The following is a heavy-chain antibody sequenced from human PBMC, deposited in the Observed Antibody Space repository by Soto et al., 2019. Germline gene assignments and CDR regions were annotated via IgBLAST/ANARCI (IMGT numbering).Heavy chain of an antibody. CDR3: ARGMTIFYYYYYGIDV. V-gene: IGHV4-34*01. CDR1: GGSFSGYY. CDR2: INHSGST. D-gene: IGHD2-15*01. J-gene: IGHJ6*02. Sequence: SETLSLTCAVYGGSFSGYYWSWIRQPPGKGLEWIGEINHSGSTNYNPSLKSRVTISVDTSKNQFSLKLSSVTAADTAVYYCARGMTIFYYYYYGIDVWGQGTTVTVSS.